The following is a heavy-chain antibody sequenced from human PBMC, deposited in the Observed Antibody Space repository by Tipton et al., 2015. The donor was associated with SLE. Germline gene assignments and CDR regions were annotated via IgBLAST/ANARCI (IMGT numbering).Heavy chain of an antibody. D-gene: IGHD1-1*01. CDR1: GASISSSGYY. CDR2: INHSGST. J-gene: IGHJ6*02. V-gene: IGHV4-39*07. CDR3: ATWRRPYYYYGMDV. Sequence: GASISSSGYYWGWIRQPPGKGLEWIGEINHSGSTNYNPSLKSRVTISVDTSKNQFSLKLSSVTAADTAVYYCATWRRPYYYYGMDVWGQGTTVTVSS.